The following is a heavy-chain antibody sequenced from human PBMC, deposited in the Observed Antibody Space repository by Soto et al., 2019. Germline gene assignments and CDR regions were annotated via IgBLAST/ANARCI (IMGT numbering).Heavy chain of an antibody. J-gene: IGHJ6*02. CDR3: ARGNYYWDDGHGMDV. V-gene: IGHV3-33*01. D-gene: IGHD1-1*01. CDR2: IWYDGTNK. Sequence: QVHLVESGGGVVQPGRSLRLSCAASGFSFSSYGMYWVRQAPGKGLEWVAYIWYDGTNKYYADSVKGRFTISRDNSKNTLYLQINSLRDEDTAVYYCARGNYYWDDGHGMDVWGQGTTVTVSS. CDR1: GFSFSSYG.